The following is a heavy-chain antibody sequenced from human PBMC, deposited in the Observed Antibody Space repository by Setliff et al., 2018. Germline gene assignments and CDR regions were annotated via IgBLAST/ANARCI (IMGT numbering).Heavy chain of an antibody. D-gene: IGHD6-19*01. Sequence: ETLSLTCTVSGASIISDSYYWGWIRQPPGKGLEWIGTVHYSGDTYYNPSLESRITISVDTSKNQFSLSLSSVTAAGTAVYYCARQTADTFHYYYMDVWGKGTTVTVSS. J-gene: IGHJ6*03. CDR3: ARQTADTFHYYYMDV. CDR2: VHYSGDT. V-gene: IGHV4-39*01. CDR1: GASIISDSYY.